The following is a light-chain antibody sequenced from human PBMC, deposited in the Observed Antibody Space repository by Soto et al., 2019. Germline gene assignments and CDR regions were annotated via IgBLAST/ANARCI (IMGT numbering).Light chain of an antibody. CDR3: QEASMDPIT. Sequence: DIQMTQSPYSLSASLGDRVTITCRASLTIGTWLAWYQHRPGKAPSLLIYAASTLQRGVPSRFSGSGSGTDFTLTISSLQPEDFAAYYCQEASMDPITSGQGTKVEI. CDR1: LTIGTW. CDR2: AAS. J-gene: IGKJ5*01. V-gene: IGKV1-12*01.